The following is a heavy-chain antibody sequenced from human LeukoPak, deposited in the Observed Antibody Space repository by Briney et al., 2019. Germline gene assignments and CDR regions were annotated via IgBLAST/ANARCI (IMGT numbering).Heavy chain of an antibody. CDR1: GGSITSSSFT. V-gene: IGHV4-39*01. CDR2: IHYSGST. D-gene: IGHD6-13*01. J-gene: IGHJ4*02. Sequence: PSETLSRTCTVSGGSITSSSFTWGWIRQPPGKGLEWIGSIHYSGSTYYNPSLKSRVTISIDTSKNQFSLKLRSVTAADTAVYYCARHMRVSSWYGVTHIDYWGQGALVPVSS. CDR3: ARHMRVSSWYGVTHIDY.